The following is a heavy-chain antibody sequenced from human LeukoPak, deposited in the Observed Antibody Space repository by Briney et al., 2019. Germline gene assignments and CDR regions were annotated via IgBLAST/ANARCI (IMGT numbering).Heavy chain of an antibody. J-gene: IGHJ4*02. CDR1: GFTLSSYS. CDR2: IKSKTDHGTT. CDR3: TTVAAY. Sequence: PGGPLRLSCAASGFTLSSYSMIWLRQAPGKGLECVGRIKSKTDHGTTDYAAPVEGRFTISRDDSKNTLYLQMNSLETEDTAVYYCTTVAAYWGQGTLVTVSS. V-gene: IGHV3-15*01. D-gene: IGHD6-25*01.